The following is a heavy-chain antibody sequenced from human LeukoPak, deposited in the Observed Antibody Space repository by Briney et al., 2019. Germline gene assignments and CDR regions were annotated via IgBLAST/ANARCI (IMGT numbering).Heavy chain of an antibody. D-gene: IGHD6-13*01. J-gene: IGHJ4*02. CDR3: AKDAIDIYSSSWLWYFDY. CDR1: GFSFNKYG. V-gene: IGHV3-23*01. Sequence: HPGGSLRLSCAVSGFSFNKYGMVWVRQAPGKGLEWVAGISGSGGSTYYADSVRGRFTISRDNSKNTLYLQMNSLRDEDTAVYYCAKDAIDIYSSSWLWYFDYWGQGTLVTVSS. CDR2: ISGSGGST.